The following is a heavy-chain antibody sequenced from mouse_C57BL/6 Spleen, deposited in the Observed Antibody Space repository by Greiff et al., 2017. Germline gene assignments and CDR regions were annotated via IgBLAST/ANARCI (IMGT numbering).Heavy chain of an antibody. CDR3: ARETAVVPGAMDY. J-gene: IGHJ4*01. Sequence: VQLVESGPELVKPGASVKISCKASGYAFSSSWMNWVKQRPGKGLEWIGRIYPGDGDTNYNGKFKGKATLTADKSSSTAYMQLSSLTSEYSAVYICARETAVVPGAMDYWGQGTSVTVSS. D-gene: IGHD1-1*01. V-gene: IGHV1-82*01. CDR2: IYPGDGDT. CDR1: GYAFSSSW.